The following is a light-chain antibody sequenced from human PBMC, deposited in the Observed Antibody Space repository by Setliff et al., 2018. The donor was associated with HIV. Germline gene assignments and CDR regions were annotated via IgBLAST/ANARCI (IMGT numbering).Light chain of an antibody. Sequence: QSALTQPASVSGSPGQSITISCTGTSYDIGYKNCVSWYQQHPGKAPKLIIFDVSNRPSGISDRFSGSKSGNTASLAISGLQAGDEADYYCSSCTTITTYVFGPGTKVTVL. V-gene: IGLV2-14*03. J-gene: IGLJ1*01. CDR3: SSCTTITTYV. CDR1: SYDIGYKNC. CDR2: DVS.